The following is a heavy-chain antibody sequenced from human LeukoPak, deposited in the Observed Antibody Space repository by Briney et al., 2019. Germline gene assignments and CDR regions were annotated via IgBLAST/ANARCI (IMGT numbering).Heavy chain of an antibody. D-gene: IGHD2-15*01. Sequence: ASVTVSCKASGYTFTGYYMHWVRQAPGQGLEWMGWINPNSGGTNYAQKFQGRVTMTRDTSISTAYMELSRLRSDDTAVYYCARRSCSGGSCYPLSRYYMAVWGKGTTVTVYS. V-gene: IGHV1-2*02. CDR1: GYTFTGYY. CDR2: INPNSGGT. CDR3: ARRSCSGGSCYPLSRYYMAV. J-gene: IGHJ6*03.